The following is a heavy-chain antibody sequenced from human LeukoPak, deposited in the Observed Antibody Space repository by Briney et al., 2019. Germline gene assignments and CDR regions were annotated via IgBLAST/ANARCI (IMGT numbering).Heavy chain of an antibody. Sequence: GGSLRLSCVASGFTFSNAWMTWVRQAPGKGLEWVGRIKSKADGGTADHAAPVKGRFNISRDDSKNTLYLQMNSLKTEDTAVYFCTRNYYDRTGSLFYWGQGTLATVSS. CDR3: TRNYYDRTGSLFY. V-gene: IGHV3-15*01. J-gene: IGHJ4*02. CDR2: IKSKADGGTA. CDR1: GFTFSNAW. D-gene: IGHD3-22*01.